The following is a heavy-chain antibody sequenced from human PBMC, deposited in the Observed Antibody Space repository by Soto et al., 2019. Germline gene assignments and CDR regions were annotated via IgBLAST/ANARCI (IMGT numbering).Heavy chain of an antibody. J-gene: IGHJ3*02. CDR2: INHSGST. D-gene: IGHD3-10*01. V-gene: IGHV4-34*01. CDR1: GGSFSGYY. CDR3: ARFRPFGKSAFDI. Sequence: SETLSLTCAVYGGSFSGYYWSWIRQPPGKGLEWIGEINHSGSTNYNPSLKSRVTISVDTSKNQFSLKLSSVTAADTAVYYCARFRPFGKSAFDIWGQGTMVTVSS.